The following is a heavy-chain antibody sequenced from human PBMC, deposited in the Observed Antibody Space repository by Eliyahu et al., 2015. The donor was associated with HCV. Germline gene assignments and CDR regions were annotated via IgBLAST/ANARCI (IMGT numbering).Heavy chain of an antibody. CDR2: ISSSSSYI. CDR3: ARERHPTTGIDY. D-gene: IGHD1-14*01. V-gene: IGHV3-21*01. J-gene: IGHJ4*02. Sequence: EVQLVESGGGLVKPGGSLRLSCAASGFTFSSYSMNWVRQAPGKGLEWVSSISSSSSYIYYADSVKGRFTISRDNAKNSPYLQMNSLRAEDTAVYYCARERHPTTGIDYWGQGTLVTVSS. CDR1: GFTFSSYS.